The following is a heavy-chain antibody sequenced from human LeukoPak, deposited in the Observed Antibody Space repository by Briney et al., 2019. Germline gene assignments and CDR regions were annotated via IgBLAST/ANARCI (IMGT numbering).Heavy chain of an antibody. Sequence: GGSLRLSCAASGFTFSNYSMNWVRQAPGKGLEWVSSISSSSSYIYYADSVKGRFTISRDNAKNSLYLQMNSLRAEDTAVYYCAREGTTVTTLPRYYYYYMDVWGKGTTVTVSS. J-gene: IGHJ6*03. V-gene: IGHV3-21*01. CDR2: ISSSSSYI. CDR3: AREGTTVTTLPRYYYYYMDV. CDR1: GFTFSNYS. D-gene: IGHD4-11*01.